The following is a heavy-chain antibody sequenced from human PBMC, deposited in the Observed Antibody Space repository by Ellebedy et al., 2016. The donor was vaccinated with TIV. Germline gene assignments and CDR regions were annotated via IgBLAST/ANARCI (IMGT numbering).Heavy chain of an antibody. CDR1: GFTFSNAC. CDR3: EARY. CDR2: IKSKTDGGTT. Sequence: GGSLRLSXAASGFTFSNACMSWVRQAPGKGLEYIGRIKSKTDGGTTDYAAPVKGRFTISRDDSKNMLYLQMNSLEIEDTAVYYCEARYWGQGTLVTVSS. J-gene: IGHJ4*02. V-gene: IGHV3-15*01.